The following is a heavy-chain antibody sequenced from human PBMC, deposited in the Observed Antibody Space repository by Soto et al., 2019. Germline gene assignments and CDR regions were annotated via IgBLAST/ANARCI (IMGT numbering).Heavy chain of an antibody. J-gene: IGHJ4*02. CDR1: GFSFSSYN. CDR2: ISTSGAK. V-gene: IGHV3-48*02. Sequence: GGSLRLSCAASGFSFSSYNMNWVRQAPGKGLEWISYISTSGAKYYADYVKGRFTISRNNAENSLYLQMNSLRDDDTALYYCAREIAAANFDYWGQGT. D-gene: IGHD6-13*01. CDR3: AREIAAANFDY.